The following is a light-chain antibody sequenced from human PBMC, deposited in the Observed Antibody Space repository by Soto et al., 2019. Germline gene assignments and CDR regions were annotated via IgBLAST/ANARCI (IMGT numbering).Light chain of an antibody. Sequence: SSELAQPPSVSVAPGKTARLTCGGDNIENKAVHWYQQKPGQAPVMVIYFDTDRPSGIPERFSASNSGNTATLTISRVEAGDEADYYCQVWDSGTYQVVFGGGTKLTVL. J-gene: IGLJ2*01. CDR3: QVWDSGTYQVV. V-gene: IGLV3-21*04. CDR2: FDT. CDR1: NIENKA.